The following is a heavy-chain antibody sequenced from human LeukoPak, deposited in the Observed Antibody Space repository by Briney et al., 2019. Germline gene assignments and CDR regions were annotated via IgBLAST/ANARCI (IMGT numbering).Heavy chain of an antibody. Sequence: SETLSLTCAVSGYSISSGYYWGWIRQPPGKGLEWIGSIYHSGSTYYNPSLKSRVTISVDTSKNQFSLKLSSVTAADTAVYYCARGPGDCSSTSCYADYYYYGMDVWGKGTTVTVSS. V-gene: IGHV4-38-2*01. CDR3: ARGPGDCSSTSCYADYYYYGMDV. J-gene: IGHJ6*04. CDR1: GYSISSGYY. D-gene: IGHD2-2*01. CDR2: IYHSGST.